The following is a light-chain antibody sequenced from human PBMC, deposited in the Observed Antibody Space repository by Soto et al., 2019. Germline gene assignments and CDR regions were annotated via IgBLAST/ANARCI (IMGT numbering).Light chain of an antibody. V-gene: IGLV2-23*02. J-gene: IGLJ3*02. Sequence: QSALTQPASVSGSPGQSITISCTGTSSDVGSYNLVSWYQQHPGKAPKLMIYEVSKRPSGVSNRFSGSKSGNTASLTISGLQAEDEADYYCQSYDSSLSAWVFGGGTKLTVL. CDR2: EVS. CDR3: QSYDSSLSAWV. CDR1: SSDVGSYNL.